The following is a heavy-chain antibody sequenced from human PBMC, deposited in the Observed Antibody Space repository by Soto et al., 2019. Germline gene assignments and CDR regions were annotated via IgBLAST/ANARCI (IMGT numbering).Heavy chain of an antibody. V-gene: IGHV3-48*03. Sequence: GGSLRLSCAASGFTFSSYEMNWVRQAPGKGLEWVSYISSSGITIHYADSVKGRFTISRDNAKNSLYLQMNSLRAEDTAVYYCASTTTVTPYYFEYWGQGTLVTVSS. CDR3: ASTTTVTPYYFEY. J-gene: IGHJ4*02. D-gene: IGHD4-17*01. CDR2: ISSSGITI. CDR1: GFTFSSYE.